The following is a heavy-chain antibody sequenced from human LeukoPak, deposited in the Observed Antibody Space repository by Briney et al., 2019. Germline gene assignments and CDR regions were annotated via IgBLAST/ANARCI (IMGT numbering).Heavy chain of an antibody. CDR3: AKNSHGFSSGWLQFNFDY. CDR1: GYTFTNYG. D-gene: IGHD6-19*01. Sequence: ASVKVSCKASGYTFTNYGINWVRQAPGQGLEWMGWINTYNGNTNYAQKFQGKVTMTTDTSTSIAYMELRSLRSDDSAVYYCAKNSHGFSSGWLQFNFDYWGQGTLVTVSS. V-gene: IGHV1-18*01. J-gene: IGHJ4*02. CDR2: INTYNGNT.